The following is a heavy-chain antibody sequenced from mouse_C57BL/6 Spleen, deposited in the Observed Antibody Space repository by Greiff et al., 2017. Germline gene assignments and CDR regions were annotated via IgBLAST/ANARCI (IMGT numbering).Heavy chain of an antibody. J-gene: IGHJ2*01. CDR1: GFNIKDYY. CDR3: TSIYYGNYVDY. CDR2: IDPEDGDT. V-gene: IGHV14-1*01. D-gene: IGHD2-1*01. Sequence: EVQLQQSGAELVRPGASVKLSCTASGFNIKDYYMHWVKQRPEQGLEWIGRIDPEDGDTEYAPKFQGKATMTAATSSNTAYLQLSSLTSEDTAVYYCTSIYYGNYVDYWGQGTTLTVSS.